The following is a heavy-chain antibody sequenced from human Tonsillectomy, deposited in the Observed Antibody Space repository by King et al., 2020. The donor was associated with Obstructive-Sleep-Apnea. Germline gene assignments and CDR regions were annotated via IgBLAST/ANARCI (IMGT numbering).Heavy chain of an antibody. Sequence: VQLVESGGGVEQPGGPLKLSCAASGFTFRTYVMTWIRQAPGKGLEWVSTVSPSGTTYYAHSVKGRFTVSRDDSKKILFLQMTNLRAEDTARYFCAKAATATGWPRAVIGGSWGQGTLVTVSS. CDR2: VSPSGTT. D-gene: IGHD6-19*01. CDR3: AKAATATGWPRAVIGGS. CDR1: GFTFRTYV. V-gene: IGHV3-23*04. J-gene: IGHJ5*02.